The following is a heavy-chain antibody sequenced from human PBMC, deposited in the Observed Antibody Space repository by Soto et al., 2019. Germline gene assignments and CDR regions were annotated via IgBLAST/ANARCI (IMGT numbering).Heavy chain of an antibody. Sequence: EVQLVESGGGLVKPGGSLRLSCAASGFTFSSYSMNWVRQAPGKGLEWVSSISSSSSYIYYADSVKGRFTISRDNAKNSLYLQMNSLSAEDTAVYYCARDIVVVPAAMSPYYYYMDVWGKGTTVTVSS. V-gene: IGHV3-21*01. J-gene: IGHJ6*03. CDR1: GFTFSSYS. D-gene: IGHD2-2*01. CDR2: ISSSSSYI. CDR3: ARDIVVVPAAMSPYYYYMDV.